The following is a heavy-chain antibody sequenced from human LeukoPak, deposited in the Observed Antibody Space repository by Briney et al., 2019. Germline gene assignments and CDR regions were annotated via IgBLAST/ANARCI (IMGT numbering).Heavy chain of an antibody. CDR2: TYYRSKWYY. CDR3: ARGFALDF. CDR1: ADTVSSNSAA. V-gene: IGHV6-1*01. Sequence: SQTLSLTRYISADTVSSNSAAWNWISQSPSRGLEWLGRTYYRSKWYYDYAVSVKSRITISPDTYKNQFSLQLNSVTADDTAVYYCARGFALDFWGQGTMVTVSS. J-gene: IGHJ3*01.